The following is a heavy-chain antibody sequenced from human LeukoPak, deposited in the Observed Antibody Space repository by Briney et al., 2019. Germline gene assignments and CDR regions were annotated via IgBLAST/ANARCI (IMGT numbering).Heavy chain of an antibody. D-gene: IGHD3-10*01. V-gene: IGHV3-53*01. J-gene: IGHJ4*02. CDR3: ASRQKYYYGSGSCYTN. CDR2: IYSGGST. Sequence: GSLRLSCAASGFTVSSNYMSWVRQAPGKGLEWVSVIYSGGSTYYADSVKGRFTISRDNSKNTLYLQMNSLRAEDTAVYYCASRQKYYYGSGSCYTNWGQGTLVTVSS. CDR1: GFTVSSNY.